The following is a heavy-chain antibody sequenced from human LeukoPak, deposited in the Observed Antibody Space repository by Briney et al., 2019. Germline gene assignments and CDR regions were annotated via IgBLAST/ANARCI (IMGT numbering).Heavy chain of an antibody. J-gene: IGHJ4*02. CDR3: ARSGVGLGELFFDY. CDR2: IYYSGST. V-gene: IGHV4-31*03. CDR1: GGSINSGGYY. D-gene: IGHD3-10*01. Sequence: SQTLSLTCTVSGGSINSGGYYWSWIRQHPGKGLEWIGYIYYSGSTYYNPSLKSRVTVSVDTSKNQFSLKLSPVTAADTAVYYCARSGVGLGELFFDYWGQGTLVTVSS.